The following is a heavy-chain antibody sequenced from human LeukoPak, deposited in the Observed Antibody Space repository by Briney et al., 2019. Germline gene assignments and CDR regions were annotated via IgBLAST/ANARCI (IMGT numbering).Heavy chain of an antibody. CDR3: ARVPIDSSGYRPLYYYYYGMDV. CDR2: IIPILGIA. D-gene: IGHD3-22*01. CDR1: GGTFSSYA. Sequence: ASVKVSCKASGGTFSSYAISWVRQAPGQGLEWMGRIIPILGIANYAQKFQGRVTITADKSTSTAYMELSSLRSEDTAVYYCARVPIDSSGYRPLYYYYYGMDVWGQGTTVTVSS. V-gene: IGHV1-69*04. J-gene: IGHJ6*02.